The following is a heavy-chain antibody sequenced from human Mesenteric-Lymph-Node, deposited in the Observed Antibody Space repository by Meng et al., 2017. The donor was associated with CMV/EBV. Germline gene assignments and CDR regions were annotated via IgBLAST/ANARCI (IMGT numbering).Heavy chain of an antibody. J-gene: IGHJ4*02. Sequence: SVYTFSSYGINWVRQAPGQGPEWMGWISVYNGNTNYAQKLHGRVTMTTDTSTSTAYMELTSLRSDDTAVYFCARNGLAATGNPYVYWGQGTLVTVSS. CDR2: ISVYNGNT. D-gene: IGHD1-1*01. V-gene: IGHV1-18*01. CDR3: ARNGLAATGNPYVY. CDR1: VYTFSSYG.